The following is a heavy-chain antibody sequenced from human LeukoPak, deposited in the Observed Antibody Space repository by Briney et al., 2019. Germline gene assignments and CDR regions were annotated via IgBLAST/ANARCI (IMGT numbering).Heavy chain of an antibody. CDR3: ARGVSYYDILTGYYSYYFDY. V-gene: IGHV3-7*03. CDR2: IKKDGSEK. Sequence: GGSLRLSCAASRFTFSSYWMSWVRQAPGKGLEWVASIKKDGSEKDYVDSVTGRFTISRDNAKNSLDLQMNSLRAEDTAVCYCARGVSYYDILTGYYSYYFDYWGQGTLVTVSS. CDR1: RFTFSSYW. J-gene: IGHJ4*02. D-gene: IGHD3-9*01.